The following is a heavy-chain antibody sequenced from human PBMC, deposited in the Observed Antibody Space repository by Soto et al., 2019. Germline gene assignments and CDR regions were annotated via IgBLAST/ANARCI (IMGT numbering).Heavy chain of an antibody. J-gene: IGHJ4*02. V-gene: IGHV4-30-4*01. Sequence: SETLSLTCTVSGGSISSGDYYWSWIRQPPGKGLEWIGYIYYSGSTYYNPSLKSRVTISVDTSKNQFSLNLSSVTAADTAVYYCARVLIVVVTPEVFDYWGQGTLVTVSS. CDR3: ARVLIVVVTPEVFDY. D-gene: IGHD3-22*01. CDR1: GGSISSGDYY. CDR2: IYYSGST.